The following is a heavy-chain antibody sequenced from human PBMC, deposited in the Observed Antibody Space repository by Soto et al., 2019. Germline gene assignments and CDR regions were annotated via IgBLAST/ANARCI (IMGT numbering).Heavy chain of an antibody. CDR1: GYTFTSYG. D-gene: IGHD3-22*01. CDR3: ARDRFYYDSSGYYPNFDY. J-gene: IGHJ4*02. CDR2: ISAYNGNT. Sequence: ASVKVSCKASGYTFTSYGISWVRQAPGQGLEWMGWISAYNGNTNYAQKLQGRVTMTTDTSTSIAYMELRSLRSDDTAVYYCARDRFYYDSSGYYPNFDYWGQGTLVTVSS. V-gene: IGHV1-18*01.